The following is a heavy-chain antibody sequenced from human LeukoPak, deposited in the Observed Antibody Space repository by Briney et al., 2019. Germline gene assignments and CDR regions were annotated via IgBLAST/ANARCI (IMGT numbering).Heavy chain of an antibody. CDR3: AKGHEDYDSSASLYYFDY. J-gene: IGHJ4*02. Sequence: PGGSLRLSCEASGFTFSSYAMSWVRKAPGKGLEWVSAISGSGGSTYYADSVKGRFTISRDNSKNTLYLQMNSLRAEDTAVYYCAKGHEDYDSSASLYYFDYWGQGTLVTVSS. V-gene: IGHV3-23*01. CDR1: GFTFSSYA. D-gene: IGHD3-22*01. CDR2: ISGSGGST.